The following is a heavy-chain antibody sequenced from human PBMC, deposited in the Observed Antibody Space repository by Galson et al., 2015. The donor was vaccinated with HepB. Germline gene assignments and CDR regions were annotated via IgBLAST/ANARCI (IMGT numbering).Heavy chain of an antibody. J-gene: IGHJ3*02. CDR3: ALSAGWLEPFHI. Sequence: SLRLSCAASAFSFSDYYMTWIRQAPGKGLAWVSYISSSGGTIYDADSVKGRFTISRDNAKNSLYLQMSSLRAEDTAVYYCALSAGWLEPFHIWGQGTMVTVSS. D-gene: IGHD6-19*01. V-gene: IGHV3-11*01. CDR1: AFSFSDYY. CDR2: ISSSGGTI.